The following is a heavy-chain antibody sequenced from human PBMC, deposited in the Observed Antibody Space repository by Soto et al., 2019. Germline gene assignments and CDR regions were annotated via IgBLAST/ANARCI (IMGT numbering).Heavy chain of an antibody. V-gene: IGHV3-66*01. CDR2: IYSGGST. D-gene: IGHD6-19*01. J-gene: IGHJ1*01. CDR1: GFTVSSNY. CDR3: ARDRIAVAGNPEYFQH. Sequence: SLRLSCAASGFTVSSNYMSWVRQAPGKGLEWVSVIYSGGSTYYTDSVKGRFTISRDNSKNTLYLQMNSLRAEDTAVYYCARDRIAVAGNPEYFQHWGQGTQVTVSS.